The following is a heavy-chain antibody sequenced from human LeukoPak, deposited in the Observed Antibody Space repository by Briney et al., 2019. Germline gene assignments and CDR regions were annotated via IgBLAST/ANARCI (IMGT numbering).Heavy chain of an antibody. D-gene: IGHD2-21*01. CDR3: ARPLSGGYSLSALGY. J-gene: IGHJ4*02. Sequence: ASVKVSCKASGYTFTGYYVHWVRQAPGQGLEWMGWINPNSGGTKYAQKFQGRVTMTRDTSISTAYMELSRLRSDDTAVYYCARPLSGGYSLSALGYWGQGTLVTVSS. CDR2: INPNSGGT. V-gene: IGHV1-2*02. CDR1: GYTFTGYY.